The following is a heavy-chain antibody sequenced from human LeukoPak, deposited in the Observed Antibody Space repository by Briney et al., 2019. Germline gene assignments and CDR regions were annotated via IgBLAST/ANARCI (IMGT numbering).Heavy chain of an antibody. CDR2: ISGSGGST. CDR1: GFTFSIYA. CDR3: AKGHSSGYYFDAFDI. J-gene: IGHJ3*02. V-gene: IGHV3-23*01. Sequence: GGSLRLSCAASGFTFSIYAMSWVRRAPGKGLEWTSAISGSGGSTYYADSVKGRFTISRDNSKNTLYLQMNSLRAEDTAVYYCAKGHSSGYYFDAFDIWGQGTMVTVSS. D-gene: IGHD3-22*01.